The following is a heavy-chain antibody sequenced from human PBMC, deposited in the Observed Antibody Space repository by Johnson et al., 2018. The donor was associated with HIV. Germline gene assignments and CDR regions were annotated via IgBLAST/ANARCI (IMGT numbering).Heavy chain of an antibody. CDR3: ARVITEGGTRWAFDI. J-gene: IGHJ3*02. Sequence: VQLVESGGGLVKPGGSLRLSCAASGFTFSSYDMHWVRQATGKGLEWVSAIGTAGDTYYPGSVKGRFTISRDNSKNTLYLQMNSLRAEDTAVYYCARVITEGGTRWAFDIWGQGTIVTVSS. V-gene: IGHV3-13*01. D-gene: IGHD6-13*01. CDR2: IGTAGDT. CDR1: GFTFSSYD.